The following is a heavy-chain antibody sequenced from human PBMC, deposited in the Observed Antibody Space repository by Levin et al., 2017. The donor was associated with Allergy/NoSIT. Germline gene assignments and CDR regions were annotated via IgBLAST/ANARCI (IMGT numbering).Heavy chain of an antibody. V-gene: IGHV3-13*01. Sequence: GGSLRLSCAASGFTFSNYDMHWVRQGSGKGLEWVSVIGPAGDTYYPGSVRGRFTISRENAKKSLYLQMNSLRAGDTAVYYCARGRAGTTNMDVWGQGTTVTVSS. CDR2: IGPAGDT. CDR1: GFTFSNYD. CDR3: ARGRAGTTNMDV. D-gene: IGHD1-7*01. J-gene: IGHJ6*02.